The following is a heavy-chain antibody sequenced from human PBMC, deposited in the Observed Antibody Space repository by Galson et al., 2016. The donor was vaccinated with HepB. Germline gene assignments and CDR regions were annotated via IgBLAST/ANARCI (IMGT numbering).Heavy chain of an antibody. CDR3: ARDSTAMVGRMNYYGLDV. D-gene: IGHD5-18*01. V-gene: IGHV3-30-3*01. Sequence: SLRLSCAASGFTFSNNAMHWVRQAPGKGLEWVAAISFDGNQKKNANSVKGRFTISRDNSKNTLYLQMSSLRIDDTAVYYCARDSTAMVGRMNYYGLDVWGQGTTVTVSS. CDR1: GFTFSNNA. J-gene: IGHJ6*02. CDR2: ISFDGNQK.